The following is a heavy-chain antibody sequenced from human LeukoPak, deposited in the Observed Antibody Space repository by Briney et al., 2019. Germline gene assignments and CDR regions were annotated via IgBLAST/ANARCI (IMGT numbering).Heavy chain of an antibody. V-gene: IGHV4-59*10. CDR1: GGSFSGYY. D-gene: IGHD3-3*01. J-gene: IGHJ3*02. Sequence: SETLSLTCAVYGGSFSGYYWSWIRQPAGKGLEWIGRIYISGSTHYNPSLKSRVTISLDTSKNQFALKLTSVTAADTAVYYCARGLYYDFWSGYRDAFAIWGQGTMVTVSS. CDR3: ARGLYYDFWSGYRDAFAI. CDR2: IYISGST.